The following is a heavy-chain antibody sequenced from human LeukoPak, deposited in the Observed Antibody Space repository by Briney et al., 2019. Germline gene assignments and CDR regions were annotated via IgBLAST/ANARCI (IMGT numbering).Heavy chain of an antibody. D-gene: IGHD3-16*01. CDR3: AKEKTPYDYVWGYYFDY. CDR2: ISWNSGSI. V-gene: IGHV3-9*01. J-gene: IGHJ4*02. Sequence: PGGSLRLSCAASGFTFDDYAMHWVRQAPGKGLEWASGISWNSGSIGYADSVKGRFTISRDNAKNSLYLQMNSLRAEDTALYYCAKEKTPYDYVWGYYFDYWGQGTLVTVSS. CDR1: GFTFDDYA.